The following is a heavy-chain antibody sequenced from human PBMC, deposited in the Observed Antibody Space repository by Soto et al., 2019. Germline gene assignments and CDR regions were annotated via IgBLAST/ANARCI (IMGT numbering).Heavy chain of an antibody. D-gene: IGHD2-15*01. Sequence: ASVKVSCNSSCYTFTSYGISWVRQAPGQGLEWMGWISAYNGNTNYAQKLQGRVTMTTDKSTSTAYMERRSLISDDTAVYYCAREMKGYCSGGSCSTGYWFDPWGQGTLVTVSS. J-gene: IGHJ5*02. CDR1: CYTFTSYG. CDR3: AREMKGYCSGGSCSTGYWFDP. CDR2: ISAYNGNT. V-gene: IGHV1-18*04.